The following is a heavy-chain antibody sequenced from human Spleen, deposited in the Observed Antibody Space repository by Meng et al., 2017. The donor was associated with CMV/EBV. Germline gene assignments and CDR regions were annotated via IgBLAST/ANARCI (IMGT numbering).Heavy chain of an antibody. D-gene: IGHD3-3*01. CDR2: ISGSGGST. CDR1: GFTFSSYA. Sequence: GESLKISCAASGFTFSSYAMSWVRQAPGKGLEWVSAISGSGGSTYYADSVKGRFTISRDNSKNTLYLQMNSLRAEDTAVYYCAKGLKSGYPDSWGQGTLVTVSS. V-gene: IGHV3-23*01. CDR3: AKGLKSGYPDS. J-gene: IGHJ4*02.